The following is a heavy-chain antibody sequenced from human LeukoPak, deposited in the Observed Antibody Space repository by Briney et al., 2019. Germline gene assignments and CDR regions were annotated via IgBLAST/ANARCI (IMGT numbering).Heavy chain of an antibody. J-gene: IGHJ3*02. CDR1: GFTFDDYA. CDR3: AKDINIGSSGYPDAFDI. D-gene: IGHD3-22*01. Sequence: GGSLRLSCAAYGFTFDDYAMHWVRQAPGKGLEWVSDISWNSGSNGYADSVKGRFTISRDNAKNALYLQMNSLRPEDTALYYCAKDINIGSSGYPDAFDIWGQGTMVTVSS. CDR2: ISWNSGSN. V-gene: IGHV3-9*01.